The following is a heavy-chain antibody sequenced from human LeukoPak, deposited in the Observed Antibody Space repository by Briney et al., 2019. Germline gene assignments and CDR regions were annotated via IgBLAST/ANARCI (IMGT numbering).Heavy chain of an antibody. V-gene: IGHV1-3*03. CDR3: ARASDCSGGSCYSAGADY. CDR2: INAGNGNA. J-gene: IGHJ4*02. Sequence: ASVKVSCKASGYTFTSYAMHWVRQAPGQRLEWMGWINAGNGNAKYSQEFQGRVTITRDTSASTAYMELSSLRSEDMAVYYCARASDCSGGSCYSAGADYWGQGTLVTVSS. D-gene: IGHD2-15*01. CDR1: GYTFTSYA.